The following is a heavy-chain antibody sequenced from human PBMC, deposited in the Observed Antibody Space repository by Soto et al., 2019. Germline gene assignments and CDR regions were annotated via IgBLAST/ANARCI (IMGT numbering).Heavy chain of an antibody. CDR1: GFTFSSYA. CDR2: ISYDGSNK. V-gene: IGHV3-30-3*01. D-gene: IGHD5-18*01. J-gene: IGHJ4*02. Sequence: QVQLVESGGGVVQPGRSLRLSCAASGFTFSSYAMHWVRQAPGKGLEWVAVISYDGSNKYYADSVKGRFTISRDNSKNTLYLQMNSLRAEDTAVYYCARDRGYSYGTLGYWGQGTLVTVSS. CDR3: ARDRGYSYGTLGY.